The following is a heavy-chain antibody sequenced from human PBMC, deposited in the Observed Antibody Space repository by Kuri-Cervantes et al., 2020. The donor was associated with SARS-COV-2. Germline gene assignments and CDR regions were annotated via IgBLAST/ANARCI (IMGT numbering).Heavy chain of an antibody. CDR3: ARGGVTVSGVVSTYYFAMAV. CDR2: ISGSGGTT. J-gene: IGHJ6*02. Sequence: GGSLRLSCSASGFIFSRFAMTWVRQVPGKGLEWVSVISGSGGTTHYTDSVKGRFTISRDNSENTVSLQMNNLRADYTAMYYCARGGVTVSGVVSTYYFAMAVWGLGTTVTVSS. CDR1: GFIFSRFA. V-gene: IGHV3-23*01. D-gene: IGHD3-3*01.